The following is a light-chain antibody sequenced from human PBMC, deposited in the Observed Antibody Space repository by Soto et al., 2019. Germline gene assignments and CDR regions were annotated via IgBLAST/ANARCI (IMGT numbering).Light chain of an antibody. CDR2: GNS. V-gene: IGLV1-40*01. J-gene: IGLJ2*01. Sequence: QSVLTQPPSVSGAPGQRVTISCTGSNSNIGAAYDVPWYQQLPGTAPKLLIYGNSNRPSGVPDRFSGSKSDTSASLAITGLQAEDEADYYCQSYDSSLSGSVFGGGTQLTVL. CDR1: NSNIGAAYD. CDR3: QSYDSSLSGSV.